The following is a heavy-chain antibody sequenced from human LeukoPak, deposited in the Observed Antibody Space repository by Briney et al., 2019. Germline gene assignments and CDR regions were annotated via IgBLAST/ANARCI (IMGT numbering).Heavy chain of an antibody. V-gene: IGHV4-34*01. CDR3: ARVPIRYDFWSGYRYYFDY. CDR1: GGSFSGYY. CDR2: INHSGST. D-gene: IGHD3-3*01. Sequence: SETLSLXCAVYGGSFSGYYWSWIRRPPGKGLEWIGEINHSGSTNYNPSLKSRVTISVDTSKNQFSLKLSSVTAADTAVYYCARVPIRYDFWSGYRYYFDYWGQGTLVTVSS. J-gene: IGHJ4*02.